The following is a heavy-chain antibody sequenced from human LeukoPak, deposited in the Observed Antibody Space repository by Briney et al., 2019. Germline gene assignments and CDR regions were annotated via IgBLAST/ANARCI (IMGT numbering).Heavy chain of an antibody. J-gene: IGHJ4*02. V-gene: IGHV3-64*01. CDR1: GFTFSSYA. Sequence: TGGSLRLSCAASGFTFSSYAMHWVRQAPGKGLEYVSAISSNGGSIYYANSVKGRFTISRDNSKNTLFLQMGSLRAEDMAVYYCARGGSIAARPIDYWGQGTLVTVPS. D-gene: IGHD6-6*01. CDR3: ARGGSIAARPIDY. CDR2: ISSNGGSI.